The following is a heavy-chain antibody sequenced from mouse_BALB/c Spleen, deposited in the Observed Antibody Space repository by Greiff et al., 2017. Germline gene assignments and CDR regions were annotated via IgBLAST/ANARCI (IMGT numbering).Heavy chain of an antibody. J-gene: IGHJ2*01. V-gene: IGHV5-12-1*01. CDR1: GFAFSSYD. CDR2: ISSGGGST. Sequence: DVKLVESGGGLVKPGGSLKLSCAASGFAFSSYDMSWVRQTPEKRLEWVAYISSGGGSTYYPDTVKGRFTISRDNAKNTLYLQMSSLKSEDTAMYYCAREGVYSGFDYWGQGTTLTVSS. CDR3: AREGVYSGFDY. D-gene: IGHD2-1*01.